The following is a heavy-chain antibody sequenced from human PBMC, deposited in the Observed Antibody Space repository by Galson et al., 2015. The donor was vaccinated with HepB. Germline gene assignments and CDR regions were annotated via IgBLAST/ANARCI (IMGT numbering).Heavy chain of an antibody. V-gene: IGHV3-7*03. J-gene: IGHJ4*02. CDR1: GFTFSTFW. CDR2: IKEDGSDK. CDR3: ARELNGGPDY. D-gene: IGHD4-23*01. Sequence: SLRLSCAAPGFTFSTFWMMWVRQAPGKGLEWVANIKEDGSDKYHVHSVEGRFTISRDNAKNSLYLQMNSLRVEDTAIYFCARELNGGPDYWGQGTLVTVSS.